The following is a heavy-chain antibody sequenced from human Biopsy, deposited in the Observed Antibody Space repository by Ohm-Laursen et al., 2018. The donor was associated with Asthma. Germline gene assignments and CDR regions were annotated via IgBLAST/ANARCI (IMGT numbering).Heavy chain of an antibody. CDR1: GYTFTSYY. D-gene: IGHD1-7*01. V-gene: IGHV1-46*01. J-gene: IGHJ4*02. CDR3: ARRGITGTTLDY. CDR2: INPSGGST. Sequence: SVKVSCKASGYTFTSYYMHWVRQAPGQGLEWMGIINPSGGSTSYAQKFQGRVTMTRDTSTSTVYMELSSLRSEDMAVYYCARRGITGTTLDYWGQGTLVTVSS.